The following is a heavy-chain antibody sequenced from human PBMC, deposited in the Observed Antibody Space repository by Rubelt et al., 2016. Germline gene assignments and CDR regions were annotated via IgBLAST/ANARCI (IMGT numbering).Heavy chain of an antibody. J-gene: IGHJ6*03. CDR2: IIPMFGTP. V-gene: IGHV1-69*01. D-gene: IGHD2-2*01. CDR1: GGSFSSYN. CDR3: ARGTYCTSTTCYRMDV. Sequence: GTEVKKPGSSVKVSCEASGGSFSSYNIIWVRQAPGQGLEWMGGIIPMFGTPNYAQKFQDRVTITADESTNTAYMELTNLRSEDTAVYYCARGTYCTSTTCYRMDVWGRGTTVTVSS.